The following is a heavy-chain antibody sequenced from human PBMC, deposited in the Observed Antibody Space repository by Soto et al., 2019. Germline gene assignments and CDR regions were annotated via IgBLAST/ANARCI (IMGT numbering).Heavy chain of an antibody. V-gene: IGHV3-7*01. CDR3: ARDPLSREGYYYYYYMDV. D-gene: IGHD3-16*02. Sequence: PGGSLRLSCAASGFTFSSYWMSWVRQAPGKGLEWVANIKQDGSEKYYVDSVKGRFTISRDNAKNSLYLQMNSLRAEDTAVYYCARDPLSREGYYYYYYMDVWGKGTTVTVSS. CDR2: IKQDGSEK. J-gene: IGHJ6*03. CDR1: GFTFSSYW.